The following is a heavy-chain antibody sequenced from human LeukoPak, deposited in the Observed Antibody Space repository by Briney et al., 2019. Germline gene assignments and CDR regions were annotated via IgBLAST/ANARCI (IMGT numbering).Heavy chain of an antibody. Sequence: SETLSLTCTVSGGSISSYYWSWIRQPAGKGLEWIGRIYTSGSTNYNPSLKSRVTMSVDTSTNQFSLNLRSVTAADTAVYYCGRQGYTASHYFLDYWSQGTLVAVS. CDR2: IYTSGST. CDR1: GGSISSYY. D-gene: IGHD2-2*02. CDR3: GRQGYTASHYFLDY. V-gene: IGHV4-4*07. J-gene: IGHJ4*02.